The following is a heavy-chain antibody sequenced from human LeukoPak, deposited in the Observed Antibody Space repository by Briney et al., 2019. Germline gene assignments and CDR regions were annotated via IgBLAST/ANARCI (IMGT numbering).Heavy chain of an antibody. CDR3: ARLLTYCTGTSCYYMDV. Sequence: SDTLSLTCIVSGGSISSYYWSWIRQHPGEGLEWIGYIDTRGSTDYKSSLKSRVTISVDRSRNQFSLRLRSVTAADTAVYFCARLLTYCTGTSCYYMDVRGTGTTVTVSS. CDR1: GGSISSYY. V-gene: IGHV4-4*09. D-gene: IGHD2-8*02. CDR2: IDTRGST. J-gene: IGHJ6*03.